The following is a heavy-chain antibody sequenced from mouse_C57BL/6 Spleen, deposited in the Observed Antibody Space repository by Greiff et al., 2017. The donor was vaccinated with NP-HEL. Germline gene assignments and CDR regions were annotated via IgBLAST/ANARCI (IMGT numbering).Heavy chain of an antibody. J-gene: IGHJ2*01. V-gene: IGHV5-9-1*02. CDR2: ISSGGDYI. Sequence: EVKVEESGEGLVKPGGSLKLSCAASGFTFSSYAMSWVRQTPEKRLEWVAYISSGGDYIYYADTVKGRFTISRDNARNTLYLQMSSLKSEDTAMYYCTRDYYGSSYGVDYWGQGTTLTVSS. CDR1: GFTFSSYA. CDR3: TRDYYGSSYGVDY. D-gene: IGHD1-1*01.